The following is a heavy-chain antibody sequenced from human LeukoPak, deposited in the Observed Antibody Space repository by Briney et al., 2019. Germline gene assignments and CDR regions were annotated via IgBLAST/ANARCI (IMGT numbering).Heavy chain of an antibody. CDR3: ARMFNSSPFYDSSGYYFLDY. Sequence: PGGSLRLSCAASGFTFSSYSMNWVRQAPGKGLEWVSSISSSSNYIYYADSVKGRFTISRDNARTSLSLQMNSLRVEDTAVYYCARMFNSSPFYDSSGYYFLDYWGQGTLVTVSS. J-gene: IGHJ4*02. V-gene: IGHV3-21*01. CDR1: GFTFSSYS. D-gene: IGHD3-22*01. CDR2: ISSSSNYI.